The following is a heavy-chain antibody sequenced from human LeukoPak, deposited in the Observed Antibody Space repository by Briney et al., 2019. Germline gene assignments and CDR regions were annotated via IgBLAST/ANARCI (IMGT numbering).Heavy chain of an antibody. J-gene: IGHJ5*02. CDR1: GYTFTSCY. D-gene: IGHD6-13*01. Sequence: ASVKVSCNASGYTFTSCYIHWGRQAPGQGLEWMGIINPSSGTTTYAQKFQGRVTMTRDTSTNTVYMELSSLRPEDTAVYYCARDHTGGGSSWSDNWFDPCGQGTLVTVSS. CDR3: ARDHTGGGSSWSDNWFDP. V-gene: IGHV1-46*01. CDR2: INPSSGTT.